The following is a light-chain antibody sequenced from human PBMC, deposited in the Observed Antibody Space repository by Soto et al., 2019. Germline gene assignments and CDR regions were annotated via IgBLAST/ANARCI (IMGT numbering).Light chain of an antibody. J-gene: IGKJ4*01. CDR1: QSVSSSY. V-gene: IGKV3-20*01. CDR3: QQYKNWPPLT. CDR2: GAS. Sequence: EIVLTQSPDTLSLSPGERATLSCRASQSVSSSYLAWYQQRPGQAPRLLIYGASSRATGIPDRFSGSGSGTDFSLTISRLEPEDIAVYFCQQYKNWPPLTFGGGTKVDIK.